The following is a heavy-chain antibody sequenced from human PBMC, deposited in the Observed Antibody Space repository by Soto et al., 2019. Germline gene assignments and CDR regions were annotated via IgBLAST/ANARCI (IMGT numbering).Heavy chain of an antibody. D-gene: IGHD3-3*01. Sequence: QITLKESGPTLVRPTQTLTLTCTFSGFSLNTSGVGVAWIRQPPGKALEWLALIYWDGDKHYSPSLKSRLTSXXATSNNEVDLTMTHMDPVDTGTNYFAHRIPIFVVGGGWFDPWGQGALVTVSS. CDR1: GFSLNTSGVG. J-gene: IGHJ5*02. CDR2: IYWDGDK. CDR3: AHRIPIFVVGGGWFDP. V-gene: IGHV2-5*02.